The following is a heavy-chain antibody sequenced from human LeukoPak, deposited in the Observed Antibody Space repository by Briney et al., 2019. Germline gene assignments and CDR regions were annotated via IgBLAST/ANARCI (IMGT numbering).Heavy chain of an antibody. J-gene: IGHJ5*02. CDR3: AKGRSSWHNWFDP. CDR2: ISSSSSYI. CDR1: GFTFSSYS. D-gene: IGHD6-13*01. Sequence: GGSLRLSCAASGFTFSSYSMNWVRQAPGKGLEWVSSISSSSSYIYYADSVKGRSTISRDNAKNSLYLQMNSLRAEDTAVYYCAKGRSSWHNWFDPWGQGTLVTVSS. V-gene: IGHV3-21*04.